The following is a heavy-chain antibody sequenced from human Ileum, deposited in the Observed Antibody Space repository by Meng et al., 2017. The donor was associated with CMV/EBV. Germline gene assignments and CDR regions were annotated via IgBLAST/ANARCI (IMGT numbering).Heavy chain of an antibody. CDR1: GFTFSSYS. V-gene: IGHV3-23*01. J-gene: IGHJ3*01. D-gene: IGHD5/OR15-5a*01. CDR2: ISGTSGRT. Sequence: GESLKISCAASGFTFSSYSMNWVRQAPGKGLEWVSGISGTSGRTYYADSLEGRFTISRDNSKSTLYLQMNSLRAEDTAMYHCAKGVGGSTRPFDFWGQGTMVTVSS. CDR3: AKGVGGSTRPFDF.